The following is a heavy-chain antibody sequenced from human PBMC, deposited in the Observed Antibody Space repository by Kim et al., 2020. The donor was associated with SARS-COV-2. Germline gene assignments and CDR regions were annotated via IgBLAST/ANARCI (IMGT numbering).Heavy chain of an antibody. D-gene: IGHD4-17*01. CDR3: AKDLADDYGDYGPDY. Sequence: DSVKGRFTNTRDNSKNTLYLQMNSLRAEDTAVYYCAKDLADDYGDYGPDYWGQGTLVTVSS. V-gene: IGHV3-30*02. J-gene: IGHJ4*02.